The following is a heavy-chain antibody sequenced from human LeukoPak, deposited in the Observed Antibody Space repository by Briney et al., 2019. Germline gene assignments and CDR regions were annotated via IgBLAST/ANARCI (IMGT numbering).Heavy chain of an antibody. D-gene: IGHD5-18*01. CDR3: LGGGDTAMVTGDY. J-gene: IGHJ4*02. V-gene: IGHV3-64D*09. CDR2: ISSNGGST. Sequence: GGSLRLSCSASGFTFSSYAMHWVRQAPGKGLEYVSAISSNGGSTYYADSVKGRFTISRDNSKNTLYLQMSSLRAEDTAVYYVLGGGDTAMVTGDYWGQGTLVTVSS. CDR1: GFTFSSYA.